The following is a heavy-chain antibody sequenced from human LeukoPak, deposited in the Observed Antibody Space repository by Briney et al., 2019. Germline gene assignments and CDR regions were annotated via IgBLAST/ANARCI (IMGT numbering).Heavy chain of an antibody. CDR1: GFTFSSYA. Sequence: PGGSLRLSCAASGFTFSSYAMTWVRQAPGKGLEWVSLISGSGGSTYYADSVKGRFMISRDNSKNTLYLQMNSLRVEDTAAYYCATDSMYSGNYCDFDYWGQGTLVTVSS. CDR2: ISGSGGST. CDR3: ATDSMYSGNYCDFDY. D-gene: IGHD1-26*01. J-gene: IGHJ4*02. V-gene: IGHV3-23*01.